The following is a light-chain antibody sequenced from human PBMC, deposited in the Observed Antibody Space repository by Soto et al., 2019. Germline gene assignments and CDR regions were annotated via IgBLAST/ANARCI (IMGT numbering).Light chain of an antibody. V-gene: IGLV2-14*03. CDR3: SSYTSSGLVI. CDR2: DVS. J-gene: IGLJ2*01. Sequence: QSALTQPASVSGSPGQSITISCTGTSSDVGGSNYVSWYQQHPGKAPKLMIYDVSNRPSGVSNRFSGSKSGNTASLTISGLQAEDEADYYCSSYTSSGLVIFGGGTKLTVL. CDR1: SSDVGGSNY.